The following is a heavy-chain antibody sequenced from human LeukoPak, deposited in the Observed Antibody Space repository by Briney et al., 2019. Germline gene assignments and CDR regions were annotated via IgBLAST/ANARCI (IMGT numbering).Heavy chain of an antibody. CDR1: GYTFTGYY. V-gene: IGHV1-2*06. CDR2: INPNTGGT. CDR3: AKVPPSIAAAGNWLDP. D-gene: IGHD6-13*01. Sequence: ASVKVSCTASGYTFTGYYIHWVRQAPGHGLEWMGRINPNTGGTNYAQKFQGRVTMTRDTSITTAYMELSRLTSDDTAIYYCAKVPPSIAAAGNWLDPWGQGALVTVSS. J-gene: IGHJ5*02.